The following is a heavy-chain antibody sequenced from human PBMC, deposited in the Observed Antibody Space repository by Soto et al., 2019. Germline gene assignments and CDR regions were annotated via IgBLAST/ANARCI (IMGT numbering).Heavy chain of an antibody. Sequence: GSLRLSCAASGFTFSTYWLHWVRQTPGKGLVWVSRISTDGTITNYADSVKGRFSISRDNAKNTLSLQMNSLRAEDTAVYYCTRARYSGSQQDFWGQGTMVTVSS. D-gene: IGHD5-12*01. V-gene: IGHV3-74*01. CDR1: GFTFSTYW. J-gene: IGHJ4*02. CDR2: ISTDGTIT. CDR3: TRARYSGSQQDF.